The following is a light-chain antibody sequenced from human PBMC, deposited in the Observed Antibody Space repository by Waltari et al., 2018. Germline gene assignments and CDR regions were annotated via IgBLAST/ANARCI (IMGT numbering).Light chain of an antibody. V-gene: IGLV1-40*01. CDR2: DHQ. CDR3: QSYDSGLSGWV. Sequence: QSVLTQPPSVSGAPGQRVTISCTESSSNIGAHYDVHWYRHLPGTAPKLLIYDHQNRPSGVPARLSGSMSGTSASLAITGLQAEDEADYYCQSYDSGLSGWVFGGGTKLTVL. CDR1: SSNIGAHYD. J-gene: IGLJ3*02.